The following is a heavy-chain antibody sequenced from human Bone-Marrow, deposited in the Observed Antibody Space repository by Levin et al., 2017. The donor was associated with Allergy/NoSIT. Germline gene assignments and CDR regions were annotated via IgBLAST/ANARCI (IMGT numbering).Heavy chain of an antibody. CDR2: IDWEDDK. D-gene: IGHD6-19*01. CDR3: AHCHLSGIAVGDAFDV. CDR1: GFSLSTSGMC. J-gene: IGHJ3*01. Sequence: ESGPTLVKPTQTITLTCSFSGFSLSTSGMCVSWIRQPPGKALEWLARIDWEDDKYYSTSLKTRLTISKDTSKNQVVLTMTNMDPVDTATYYCAHCHLSGIAVGDAFDVWGQGTLVSVSS. V-gene: IGHV2-70*11.